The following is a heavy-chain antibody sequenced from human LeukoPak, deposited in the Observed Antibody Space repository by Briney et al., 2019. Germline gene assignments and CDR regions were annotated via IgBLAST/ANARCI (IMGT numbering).Heavy chain of an antibody. CDR2: ISSSSSYI. Sequence: PGGSLRLSCAASGFTFSSYSMNWVRQAPGKGLEWVSSISSSSSYIYYADSVKGRFTISRDNAKNSLYLQMNSLKTEDTALYYCTTCWPSGDRDAFDIWGQGTMVTVSS. J-gene: IGHJ3*02. D-gene: IGHD2-21*01. CDR1: GFTFSSYS. CDR3: TTCWPSGDRDAFDI. V-gene: IGHV3-21*03.